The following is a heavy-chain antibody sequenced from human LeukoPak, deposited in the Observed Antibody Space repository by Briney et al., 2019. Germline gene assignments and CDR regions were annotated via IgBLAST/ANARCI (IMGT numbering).Heavy chain of an antibody. CDR2: IKSHVDGGAA. Sequence: PGGSLRLSCGAPGLYFPNAWMSWVCQAPGKGLEWVGRIKSHVDGGAADYGALVKGRFTMSRDDSRNMLYLQMDSLRTEDTAVYYCVHLAKPDDWGQGTLVTVSS. D-gene: IGHD1-1*01. CDR3: VHLAKPDD. J-gene: IGHJ4*02. V-gene: IGHV3-15*01. CDR1: GLYFPNAW.